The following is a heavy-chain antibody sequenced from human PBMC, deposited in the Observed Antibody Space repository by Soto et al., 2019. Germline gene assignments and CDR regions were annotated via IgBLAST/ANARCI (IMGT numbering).Heavy chain of an antibody. CDR3: ARDRHCSGGSCYSDAFDI. V-gene: IGHV4-31*03. Sequence: QVQLQESGPGLVKPSQTLSLTCTVSGGTISSGAYYWSWIRQHPGKGLEWIGYIYYSGSTYYNPSLKSRVTISVDTSKNQFSLKLSTVTAADTVVYYSARDRHCSGGSCYSDAFDIWGQGTMVTVSS. CDR2: IYYSGST. J-gene: IGHJ3*02. D-gene: IGHD2-15*01. CDR1: GGTISSGAYY.